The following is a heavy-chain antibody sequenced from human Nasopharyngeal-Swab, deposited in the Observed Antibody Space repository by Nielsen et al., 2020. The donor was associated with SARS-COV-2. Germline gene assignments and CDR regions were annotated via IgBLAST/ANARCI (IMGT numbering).Heavy chain of an antibody. D-gene: IGHD1-26*01. CDR3: ARGGIVGATTGFDY. J-gene: IGHJ4*02. CDR2: IWYDGSNK. V-gene: IGHV3-33*01. Sequence: VRQAPGKGLEWVAVIWYDGSNKYYADSVKGRFTISRDNSKNTLYLQMNSLRAEDTAVYYCARGGIVGATTGFDYWGQGTLVTVSS.